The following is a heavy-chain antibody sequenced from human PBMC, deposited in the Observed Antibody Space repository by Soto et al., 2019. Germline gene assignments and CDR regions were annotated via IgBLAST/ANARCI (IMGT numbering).Heavy chain of an antibody. J-gene: IGHJ4*02. CDR3: RAGSDLGDY. Sequence: QGQLVESGGGVVQPGRSLRLSCVTSGFNFNTYGMNWVRQAPGKGLEWVALIWNDGSKQFYTDSVKGRFTISRDNSKNTLYLQMSSLTAEDTAVYYCRAGSDLGDYWGQGTLVTVSS. CDR2: IWNDGSKQ. V-gene: IGHV3-33*01. CDR1: GFNFNTYG.